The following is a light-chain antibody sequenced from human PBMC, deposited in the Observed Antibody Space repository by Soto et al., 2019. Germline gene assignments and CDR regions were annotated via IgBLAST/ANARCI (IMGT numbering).Light chain of an antibody. CDR1: QSVSSNH. CDR2: GAS. V-gene: IGKV3-20*01. Sequence: IVLTESPGSLSLSPRERATLSCRASQSVSSNHLAWYQQKPGQAPRLLIYGASRRATGIPDRFSGSGSGTDFTLTISRLEPEDFAVYYCQQYGSSTYTFGQGTKVDIK. J-gene: IGKJ2*01. CDR3: QQYGSSTYT.